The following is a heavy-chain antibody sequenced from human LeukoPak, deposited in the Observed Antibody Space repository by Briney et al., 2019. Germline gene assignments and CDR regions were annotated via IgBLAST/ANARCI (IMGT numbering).Heavy chain of an antibody. Sequence: SETLSLTCTVSGASISGHYLTWLRQPPGKGLEWIGYISHIGSTNYNPSLKSRVTISVDTSKNHFSLKPSSVTAADTAVYYCARHRPSIAVAGTVAFDIWGQGTMVTVSS. CDR3: ARHRPSIAVAGTVAFDI. D-gene: IGHD6-19*01. V-gene: IGHV4-59*08. J-gene: IGHJ3*02. CDR1: GASISGHY. CDR2: ISHIGST.